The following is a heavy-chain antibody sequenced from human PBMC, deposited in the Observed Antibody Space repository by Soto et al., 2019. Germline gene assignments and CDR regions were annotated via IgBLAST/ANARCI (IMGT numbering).Heavy chain of an antibody. J-gene: IGHJ4*02. Sequence: GGSLRLSCAASDFSFADTWMNWVRQAPGKGLEWVGLIKSRKDGGTTEYIAPVKGRFTISRDDSDKMVYLQMDRLNTEDTAVYYCAADWWYTLKDWGPGTLVTVPQ. V-gene: IGHV3-15*07. CDR2: IKSRKDGGTT. CDR1: DFSFADTW. CDR3: AADWWYTLKD. D-gene: IGHD2-15*01.